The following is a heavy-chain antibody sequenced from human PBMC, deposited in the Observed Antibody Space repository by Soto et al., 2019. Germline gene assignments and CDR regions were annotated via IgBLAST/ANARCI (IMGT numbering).Heavy chain of an antibody. CDR1: GGTFSSYA. CDR2: IIPIFGTA. V-gene: IGHV1-69*13. CDR3: ARAMYYYDSSGYYYFDY. J-gene: IGHJ4*02. Sequence: ASVKVSCKASGGTFSSYAISWVRQAPGQGLEWMGGIIPIFGTANYAQKFQGRVTITADESTSTAYMELSSLRSEDTAVYYCARAMYYYDSSGYYYFDYWGQGTRVTVSS. D-gene: IGHD3-22*01.